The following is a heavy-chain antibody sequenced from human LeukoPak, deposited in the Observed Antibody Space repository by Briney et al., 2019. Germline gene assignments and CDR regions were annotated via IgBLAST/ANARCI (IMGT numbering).Heavy chain of an antibody. J-gene: IGHJ3*02. V-gene: IGHV1-69*04. CDR2: TIPILGIA. Sequence: ASVKVSCKASGGTFSSYAISWVRQAPGQGLEWMGRTIPILGIANYAQKFQGRVTITADESTSTAYMELSSLRSDDTAVYYCATDSPQNDAFDIWGQGTMVTVSS. CDR3: ATDSPQNDAFDI. CDR1: GGTFSSYA.